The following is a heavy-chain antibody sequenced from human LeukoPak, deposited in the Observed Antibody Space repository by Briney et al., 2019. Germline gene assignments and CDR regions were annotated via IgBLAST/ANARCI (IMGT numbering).Heavy chain of an antibody. CDR3: ASNTVVRGVIRETGYGMDV. J-gene: IGHJ6*02. Sequence: PGGSLRLSCAASGFTFSSYEMNWVRQAPGKGLEWVSYISSSGSIIYYADSVKGRFTISRDNDKNSLYLQMNSLRADDTAVYYCASNTVVRGVIRETGYGMDVWGQGTTVTVSS. CDR2: ISSSGSII. V-gene: IGHV3-48*03. D-gene: IGHD3-10*01. CDR1: GFTFSSYE.